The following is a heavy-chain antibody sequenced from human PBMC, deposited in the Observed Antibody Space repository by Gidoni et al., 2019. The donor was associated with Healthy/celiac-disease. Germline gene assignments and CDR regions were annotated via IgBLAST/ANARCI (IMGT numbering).Heavy chain of an antibody. V-gene: IGHV3-49*05. Sequence: EVQLVESGGGLVKPGRSLRLSCTASGFTFGDYAMSWFRQAPGKWLEWVGFIRSKAYGGTTEYAASVKGRFTISRDDSKSIAYLQMNSLKTEDTAVYYCTREPDYYDSSGYYPDAFDIWGQGTMVTVSS. CDR3: TREPDYYDSSGYYPDAFDI. CDR1: GFTFGDYA. D-gene: IGHD3-22*01. CDR2: IRSKAYGGTT. J-gene: IGHJ3*02.